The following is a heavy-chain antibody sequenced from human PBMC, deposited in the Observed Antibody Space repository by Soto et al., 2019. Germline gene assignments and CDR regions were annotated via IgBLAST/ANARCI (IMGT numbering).Heavy chain of an antibody. Sequence: GGSLRLSCAASGFTFSSYAMHWVRQAPGKGLEWVAVISYDGSNKYYADSVKGRFTISRDNSKNTLYLQMNSLRAEDTAVYYCARDPRRYSGSYFDYWGQGTLVTVSS. V-gene: IGHV3-30-3*01. CDR3: ARDPRRYSGSYFDY. CDR1: GFTFSSYA. CDR2: ISYDGSNK. D-gene: IGHD1-26*01. J-gene: IGHJ4*02.